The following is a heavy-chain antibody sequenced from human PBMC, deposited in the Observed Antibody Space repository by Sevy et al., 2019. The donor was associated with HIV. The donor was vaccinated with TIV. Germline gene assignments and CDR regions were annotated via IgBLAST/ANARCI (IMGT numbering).Heavy chain of an antibody. CDR2: IIPISATA. J-gene: IGHJ3*02. Sequence: ASVKVSCKAFGGTFSSYAISWVRQAPGQGLEWMGGIIPISATANYAQKFQGRVTITADESTSTAYMEMNGLRSEDTAVYYCASTDYYDSDGYYLYAFDIWGQGTMVTVSS. V-gene: IGHV1-69*13. CDR3: ASTDYYDSDGYYLYAFDI. D-gene: IGHD3-22*01. CDR1: GGTFSSYA.